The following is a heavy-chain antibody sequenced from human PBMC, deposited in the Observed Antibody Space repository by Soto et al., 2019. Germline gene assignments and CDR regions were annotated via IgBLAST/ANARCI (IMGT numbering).Heavy chain of an antibody. CDR1: RFTFSNYP. J-gene: IGHJ4*02. D-gene: IGHD6-13*01. CDR3: AKGSYSSSWYPDY. V-gene: IGHV3-23*01. CDR2: ISGSESST. Sequence: PGESLRLSYLTSRFTFSNYPMTRICQAPGKGLEWVSFISGSESSTYYADSVKGRFTISRDNSKNTLYLQMNSLRADDTAIYYCAKGSYSSSWYPDYWGEGT.